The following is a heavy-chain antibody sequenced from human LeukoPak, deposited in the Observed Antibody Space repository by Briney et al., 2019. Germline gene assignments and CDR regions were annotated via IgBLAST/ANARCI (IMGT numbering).Heavy chain of an antibody. J-gene: IGHJ6*03. D-gene: IGHD4-11*01. CDR2: INHSGST. CDR3: PKTIRGYSNYKVSYMDV. V-gene: IGHV4-34*01. CDR1: GGSFSGYY. Sequence: SETLSLTCAVYGGSFSGYYWSWIRQPPGKGLEWIGEINHSGSTNYNPSLKSRVTISVDTSKNQFSLKLSSVAAADTAVLSCPKTIRGYSNYKVSYMDVWGKGTTVTVSS.